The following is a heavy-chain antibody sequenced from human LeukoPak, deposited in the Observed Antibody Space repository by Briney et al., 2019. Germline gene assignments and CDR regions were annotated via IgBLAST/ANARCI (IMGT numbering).Heavy chain of an antibody. Sequence: GASVKVSCKASGYTFTSYYMHWVRQAPGQGLEWMGIINPSGGSTSYAQKFQGRVTMTRDTSTSTVYMELSSLRSEDTAVYYCARGTARRQQLGYDYYYYYYMDVWGKGTTVTVSS. CDR2: INPSGGST. CDR3: ARGTARRQQLGYDYYYYYYMDV. J-gene: IGHJ6*03. CDR1: GYTFTSYY. V-gene: IGHV1-46*01. D-gene: IGHD6-13*01.